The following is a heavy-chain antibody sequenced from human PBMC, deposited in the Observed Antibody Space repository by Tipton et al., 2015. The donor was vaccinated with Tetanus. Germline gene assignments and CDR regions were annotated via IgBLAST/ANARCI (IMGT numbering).Heavy chain of an antibody. CDR2: SWYDGTDK. J-gene: IGHJ4*02. CDR3: AREADCSGGSCFSGDFDT. V-gene: IGHV3-33*01. CDR1: GFIFSSYG. Sequence: SLRLPCAASGFIFSSYGIHWVRQAPGKGLEWLAVSWYDGTDKYYADSVKGRFTISRDNSKNTLYLQMNSLRAEDTALYYCAREADCSGGSCFSGDFDTWGQGTQVTVSS. D-gene: IGHD2-15*01.